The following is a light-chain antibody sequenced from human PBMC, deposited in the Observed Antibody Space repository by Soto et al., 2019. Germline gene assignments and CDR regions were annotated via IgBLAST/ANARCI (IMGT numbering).Light chain of an antibody. CDR3: SSYTSSSTLL. CDR1: SSDVGGYNY. J-gene: IGLJ2*01. Sequence: QSALTQPASVSGSPGQSITISCTGTSSDVGGYNYVSRYQQHPGKAPKLMIYAVSNRPSGVSNRFSGSKSGNTASLTISGLQAEDEADYYCSSYTSSSTLLFGGGTKLTVL. CDR2: AVS. V-gene: IGLV2-14*01.